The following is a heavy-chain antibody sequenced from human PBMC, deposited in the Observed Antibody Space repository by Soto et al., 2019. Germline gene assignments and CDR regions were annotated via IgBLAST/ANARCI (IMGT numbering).Heavy chain of an antibody. V-gene: IGHV3-30*18. CDR3: AKDRAGRVGATSTGSFDY. CDR2: ISYDGSNK. Sequence: QVQLVESGGGVVQPGRSLRLSCAASGFTFSSYGMHWVRQAPGKGLEWVAVISYDGSNKYYADSVKGRFTISRDNSKNTLYLQMNSLRAEDTAVYYCAKDRAGRVGATSTGSFDYWGQGTLVTVSS. CDR1: GFTFSSYG. D-gene: IGHD1-26*01. J-gene: IGHJ4*02.